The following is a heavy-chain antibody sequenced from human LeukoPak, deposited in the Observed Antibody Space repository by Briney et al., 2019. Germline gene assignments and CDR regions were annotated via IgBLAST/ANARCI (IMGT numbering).Heavy chain of an antibody. V-gene: IGHV1-69*05. J-gene: IGHJ4*02. CDR1: GGTFSSYA. Sequence: SVKVSCKASGGTFSSYAISWVRQAPGQGLEWMGGIIPIFGTANYAQKFQGRVTITTDESTSTAYMELSSLRSEDTAVYCCARELRYCSGGSCYRGLDYWGQGTLVTVSS. D-gene: IGHD2-15*01. CDR3: ARELRYCSGGSCYRGLDY. CDR2: IIPIFGTA.